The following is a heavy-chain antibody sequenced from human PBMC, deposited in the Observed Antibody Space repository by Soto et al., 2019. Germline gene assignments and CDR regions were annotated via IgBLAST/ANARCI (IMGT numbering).Heavy chain of an antibody. D-gene: IGHD2-2*03. CDR3: VRHGNGSPFYFGF. J-gene: IGHJ4*02. CDR1: GYRFINYC. Sequence: EVQLVQSGAEVKKPGESLRLSCQGSGYRFINYCISWVRQMPGKGLEWVGRIDPSDSYTVYSPSFQGHGTISIDTAINTAFLEGRSLQASDTAMYYCVRHGNGSPFYFGFWGRGNLVPVSS. CDR2: IDPSDSYT. V-gene: IGHV5-10-1*03.